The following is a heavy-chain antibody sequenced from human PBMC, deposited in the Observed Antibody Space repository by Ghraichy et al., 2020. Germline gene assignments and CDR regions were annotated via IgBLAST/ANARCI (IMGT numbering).Heavy chain of an antibody. CDR3: ARRSRDGYNLGYYYGMDV. D-gene: IGHD5-24*01. V-gene: IGHV5-51*01. CDR1: GYSFTSYW. Sequence: GESLNISCKGSGYSFTSYWIGWVRQMPGKGLEWMGIIYPGDSDTRYSPSFQGQVTISADKSISTAYLQWSSLKASDTAMYYCARRSRDGYNLGYYYGMDVWGQGTTVTVSS. J-gene: IGHJ6*02. CDR2: IYPGDSDT.